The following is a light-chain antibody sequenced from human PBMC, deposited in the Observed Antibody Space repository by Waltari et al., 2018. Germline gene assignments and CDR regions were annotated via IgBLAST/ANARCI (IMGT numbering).Light chain of an antibody. CDR1: SGHSSNA. V-gene: IGLV4-69*01. CDR3: QTWGSGPWV. Sequence: QLVLTQSPSASASLGASVKLTCTLSSGHSSNAIAWHQQQPEKGPRFLPKISSDGSHTKGDGVPDRFSGSSSGAERYLTISSLQSEDEADYYCQTWGSGPWVFGGGTKLTVL. J-gene: IGLJ3*02. CDR2: ISSDGSH.